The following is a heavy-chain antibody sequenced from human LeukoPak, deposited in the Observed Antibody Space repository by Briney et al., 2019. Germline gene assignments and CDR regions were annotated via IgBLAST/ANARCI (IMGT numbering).Heavy chain of an antibody. D-gene: IGHD6-19*01. J-gene: IGHJ5*02. CDR3: ARLVRGSGWYLLNENWFDP. CDR1: GGSISSYY. Sequence: KPSETLSLTCTVSGGSISSYYWSWIRQPPGKGLEWIGYIYYSGSTNYNPSLKSRVTISVDTSKNQFSLKLSSVTAADTAVYYCARLVRGSGWYLLNENWFDPWGQGTLVTVSS. V-gene: IGHV4-59*08. CDR2: IYYSGST.